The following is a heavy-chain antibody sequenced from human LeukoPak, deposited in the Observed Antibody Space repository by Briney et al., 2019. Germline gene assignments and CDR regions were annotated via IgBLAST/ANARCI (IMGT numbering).Heavy chain of an antibody. Sequence: ASVKVSCKASGYTFTGYYMHWVRQAPGQGLEWMGWINPNSGGTNYAQKFQGWVTMTRDTSISTAYMELSRLRSDDTAVYYCARERYYYGSGSYRYYYYSMDVWGKGTTVTVSS. D-gene: IGHD3-10*01. CDR2: INPNSGGT. CDR3: ARERYYYGSGSYRYYYYSMDV. CDR1: GYTFTGYY. J-gene: IGHJ6*04. V-gene: IGHV1-2*04.